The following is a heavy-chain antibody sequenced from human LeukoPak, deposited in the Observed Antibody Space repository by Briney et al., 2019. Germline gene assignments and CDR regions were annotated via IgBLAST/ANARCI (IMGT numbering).Heavy chain of an antibody. CDR1: GGSISSYY. Sequence: PSETLSLTCTVSGGSISSYYWSWIRQPPGKGLEWIGYIYYSGSTNYNPSLKGRVTISVDTSKNQFSLKLSSVTAADTAVYYCARDPCSSTSCYIGGFDYWGQGTLVTVSS. V-gene: IGHV4-59*01. CDR2: IYYSGST. CDR3: ARDPCSSTSCYIGGFDY. J-gene: IGHJ4*02. D-gene: IGHD2-2*02.